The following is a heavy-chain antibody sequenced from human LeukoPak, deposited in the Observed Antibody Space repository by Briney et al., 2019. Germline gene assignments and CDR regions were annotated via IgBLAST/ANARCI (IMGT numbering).Heavy chain of an antibody. V-gene: IGHV4-39*07. D-gene: IGHD2-21*01. Sequence: VKPSETLSLTCTVSGGSISSSSYYWGWIRQPPGKGLEWIGSIYYSGSTYYNPSLKSRVTISVDTSKNQFSLKLSSVTAADTAVYYCAREPYCGGDCYEEGTLDYWGQGTLVTVSS. CDR3: AREPYCGGDCYEEGTLDY. CDR2: IYYSGST. J-gene: IGHJ4*02. CDR1: GGSISSSSYY.